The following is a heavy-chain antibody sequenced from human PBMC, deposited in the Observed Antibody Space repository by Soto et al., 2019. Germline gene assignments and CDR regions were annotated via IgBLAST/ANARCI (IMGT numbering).Heavy chain of an antibody. J-gene: IGHJ3*02. V-gene: IGHV3-21*01. Sequence: VVSQRVWWGAAGFTCASYSVSWVRQAPGKGLEWVSSISSSSTYIYYADSVKGRLTISRDNARNSLYLQMNSLRAEDTAVYYCARGGWEIPRPGAASDIWGHGTAVPVSS. CDR1: GFTCASYS. CDR3: ARGGWEIPRPGAASDI. CDR2: ISSSSTYI. D-gene: IGHD1-26*01.